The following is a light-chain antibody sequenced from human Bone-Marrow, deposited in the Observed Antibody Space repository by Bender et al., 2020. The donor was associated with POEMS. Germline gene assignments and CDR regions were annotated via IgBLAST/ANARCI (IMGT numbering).Light chain of an antibody. Sequence: SYDLTQPPSVSVSPGQTASITCSGDQLGDKYVCWYQQKPGQSPVLVIYQDNKRPSGIPERFSGSNSGDTATLTISGTQALDEADYYCRTWDSGTHGVFCGETKLTVL. J-gene: IGLJ2*01. CDR3: RTWDSGTHGV. V-gene: IGLV3-1*01. CDR1: QLGDKY. CDR2: QDN.